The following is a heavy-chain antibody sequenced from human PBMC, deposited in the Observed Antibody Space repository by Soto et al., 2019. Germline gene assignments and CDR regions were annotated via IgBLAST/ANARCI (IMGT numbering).Heavy chain of an antibody. CDR2: IYNSGNT. D-gene: IGHD5-12*01. CDR3: AREGRVATFDY. Sequence: QVQLQESGPGLVKPSETLSLTCNVSGGSVSSGSYFWSWIRQPPGKGLEWIGYIYNSGNTKYNPSLKSRVTISADTSKIQFSLKLSSVTAADTAVYYCAREGRVATFDYWGQGSLVTVSS. J-gene: IGHJ4*02. V-gene: IGHV4-61*01. CDR1: GGSVSSGSYF.